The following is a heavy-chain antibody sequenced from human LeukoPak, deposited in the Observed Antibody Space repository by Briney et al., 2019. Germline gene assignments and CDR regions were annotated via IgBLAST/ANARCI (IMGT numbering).Heavy chain of an antibody. D-gene: IGHD5-18*01. V-gene: IGHV1-69*04. Sequence: SVKVSYKASGGTFSSYAISWVRQAPGQGLEWMGRIIPILGIANYAQKFQGRVTITADKSTSTAYMELSSLRSEDTAVYYCASSPNRGYSYGFDYWGQGTLVTVSS. J-gene: IGHJ4*02. CDR1: GGTFSSYA. CDR3: ASSPNRGYSYGFDY. CDR2: IIPILGIA.